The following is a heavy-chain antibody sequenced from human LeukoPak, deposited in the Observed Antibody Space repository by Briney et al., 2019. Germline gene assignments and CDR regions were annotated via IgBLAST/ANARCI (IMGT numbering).Heavy chain of an antibody. CDR3: TTLSYAAAPT. CDR1: GFTFSNAW. V-gene: IGHV3-15*01. CDR2: VRSEADGGTT. D-gene: IGHD2-2*01. J-gene: IGHJ5*02. Sequence: PGGSLRLSCAASGFTFSNAWMSSVRQAPGKGLEWVSRVRSEADGGTTDYAAPVQGRFTISLDDSKNTLYLQMNSLETDDTAVYYCTTLSYAAAPTWGQGTLVTVSS.